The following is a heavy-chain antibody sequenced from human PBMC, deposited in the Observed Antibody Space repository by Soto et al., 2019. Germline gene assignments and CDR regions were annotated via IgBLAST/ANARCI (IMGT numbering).Heavy chain of an antibody. J-gene: IGHJ6*02. CDR1: GYKFTSYW. CDR3: ARPKYSSSPYYAMDV. CDR2: IYPGDSDT. D-gene: IGHD6-6*01. V-gene: IGHV5-51*01. Sequence: PGESLKISCKDSGYKFTSYWIAWVRQMPGKGLEWMGIIYPGDSDTRYSPSFQGQVTISADKSISTAYLQWSSLKASDTAMYYCARPKYSSSPYYAMDVWGQGTTVTVSS.